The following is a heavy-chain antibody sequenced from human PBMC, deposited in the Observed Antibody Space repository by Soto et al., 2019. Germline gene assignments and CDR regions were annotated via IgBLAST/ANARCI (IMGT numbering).Heavy chain of an antibody. CDR1: GYTFTGYY. Sequence: ASVKVSCKASGYTFTGYYTHWVRQAPGQGLEWMGWINPNSGGTNYAQKFQGWVTMTRDTSISTAYMELSSLRSEDTAVYYCARPWYSSSWPLFDYWGQGTLVTVSS. CDR3: ARPWYSSSWPLFDY. CDR2: INPNSGGT. V-gene: IGHV1-2*04. D-gene: IGHD6-13*01. J-gene: IGHJ4*02.